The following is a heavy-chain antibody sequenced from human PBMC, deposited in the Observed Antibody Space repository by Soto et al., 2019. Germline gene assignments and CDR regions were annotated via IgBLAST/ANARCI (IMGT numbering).Heavy chain of an antibody. CDR1: GFTFSSYW. D-gene: IGHD2-2*01. CDR2: IKQDGSEK. V-gene: IGHV3-7*03. Sequence: GGSLRLSCAASGFTFSSYWMSWVRQAPGKGLEWVANIKQDGSEKYYVDSVKGRFTISRDNAKNSLYLQMNSLRAEDTAVYYCARHASGPGYELSDYWGQGPMVTVSS. J-gene: IGHJ4*02. CDR3: ARHASGPGYELSDY.